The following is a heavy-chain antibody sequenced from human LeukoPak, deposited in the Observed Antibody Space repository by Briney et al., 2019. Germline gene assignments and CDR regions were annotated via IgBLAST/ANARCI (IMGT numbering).Heavy chain of an antibody. D-gene: IGHD3-3*01. V-gene: IGHV4-4*07. CDR2: IYTSGST. J-gene: IGHJ4*02. CDR3: AREYYGFWSGYFSYYFDY. CDR1: GGSISSYY. Sequence: SETLSLTCTVSGGSISSYYWSWIRQPAGKGLEWIGRIYTSGSTNYNPSLKSRVTMSVDTSKNQFSLKLSSVTAADTAVYYCAREYYGFWSGYFSYYFDYWGQGTLVTVSS.